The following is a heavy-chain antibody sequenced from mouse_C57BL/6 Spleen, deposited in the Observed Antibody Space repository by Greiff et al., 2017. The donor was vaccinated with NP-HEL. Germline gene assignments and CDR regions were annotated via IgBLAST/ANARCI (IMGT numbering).Heavy chain of an antibody. V-gene: IGHV1-15*01. CDR3: TRKGFITTVVYWYFDV. CDR1: GYTFTDYE. Sequence: QVQLKQSGAELVRPGASVTLSCKASGYTFTDYEMHWVKQTPVHGLEWIGAIDPETGGTAYNQKFKGKAILTADKSSSTAYMELRSLTSEDSAVYYCTRKGFITTVVYWYFDVWGTGPTVTVSS. J-gene: IGHJ1*03. D-gene: IGHD1-1*01. CDR2: IDPETGGT.